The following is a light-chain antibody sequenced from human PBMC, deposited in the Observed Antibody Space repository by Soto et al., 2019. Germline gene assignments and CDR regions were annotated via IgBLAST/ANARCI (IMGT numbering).Light chain of an antibody. V-gene: IGKV3-15*01. CDR3: LQYNNWLT. Sequence: EIVMTQSPATLSVSPGERATLSCRASQSVTSDLAWYQQKPGQAPRLLIYGASTRATGIPARFSGSGSGTEFTLTISSLQSEDFAVYYCLQYNNWLTFGGGTKVEI. CDR1: QSVTSD. J-gene: IGKJ4*01. CDR2: GAS.